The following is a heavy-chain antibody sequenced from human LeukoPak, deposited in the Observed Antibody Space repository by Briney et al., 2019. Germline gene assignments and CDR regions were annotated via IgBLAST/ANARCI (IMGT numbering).Heavy chain of an antibody. Sequence: PGGSLRLSCAASGFTFSSYAMHWVRQAPGKGLEWVAVISYDGSNKYYADSVKGRFTISRDNSKNTLYLQMNSLRAEDTAVYYCATSGRDYSDYSYASYCMDVWGKGTTVTVSS. V-gene: IGHV3-30-3*01. CDR1: GFTFSSYA. CDR2: ISYDGSNK. CDR3: ATSGRDYSDYSYASYCMDV. J-gene: IGHJ6*03. D-gene: IGHD3-16*01.